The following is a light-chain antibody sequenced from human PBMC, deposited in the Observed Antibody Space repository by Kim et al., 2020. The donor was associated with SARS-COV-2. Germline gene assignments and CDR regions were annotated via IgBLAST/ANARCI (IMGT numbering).Light chain of an antibody. Sequence: EIVMTQSPATLSVSPGERATLSCRASQSVSSNLAWYQQKPGQAPRLLIYGASTRATGIPARFSGSGSGTEFTLTISSLQSEDFAVYYWQQYNNWPPDTFGQGTRRE. CDR2: GAS. V-gene: IGKV3-15*01. CDR1: QSVSSN. CDR3: QQYNNWPPDT. J-gene: IGKJ5*01.